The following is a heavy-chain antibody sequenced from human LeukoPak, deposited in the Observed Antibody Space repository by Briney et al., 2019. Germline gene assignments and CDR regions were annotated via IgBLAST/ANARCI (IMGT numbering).Heavy chain of an antibody. CDR3: AKDTLYYDSSGENDY. CDR1: GFTFDDYA. Sequence: PGGSLRLSCAASGFTFDDYAMHWVRQAPGKGLEWVSGISWNSGSIGYADSVKGRFTISRDNAKNSLYLQMNSLRAEDTALYYCAKDTLYYDSSGENDYWGQGTLVTVSS. J-gene: IGHJ4*02. V-gene: IGHV3-9*01. D-gene: IGHD3-22*01. CDR2: ISWNSGSI.